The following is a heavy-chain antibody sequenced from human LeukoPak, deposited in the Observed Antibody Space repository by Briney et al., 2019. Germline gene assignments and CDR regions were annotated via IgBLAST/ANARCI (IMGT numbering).Heavy chain of an antibody. CDR3: AKDRGSGYYSLGVDY. J-gene: IGHJ4*02. Sequence: PGGSLRLSCAASGFTFSSYAMSWVRQAPGKGLEWVAFIRYDGSNKYYADSVKGRFTISRDNSKNTLYLQMNSLRAEDTAVYYCAKDRGSGYYSLGVDYWGQGTLVTVSS. CDR1: GFTFSSYA. CDR2: IRYDGSNK. D-gene: IGHD3-22*01. V-gene: IGHV3-30*02.